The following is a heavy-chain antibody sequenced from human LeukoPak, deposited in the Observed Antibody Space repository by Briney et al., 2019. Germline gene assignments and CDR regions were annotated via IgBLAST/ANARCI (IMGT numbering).Heavy chain of an antibody. CDR3: ARGGRSGHSYGYVGHYYYGMDV. D-gene: IGHD5-18*01. V-gene: IGHV3-21*01. CDR1: GFTFSSYS. CDR2: ISSSSYI. J-gene: IGHJ6*02. Sequence: GGSLRLSCAASGFTFSSYSMNWVRQAPGKGLEWVSSISSSSYIYYADSVKGRFTISRDNAKNSLYLQMNSLRAEDTAVYYCARGGRSGHSYGYVGHYYYGMDVWGQGTTVTVSS.